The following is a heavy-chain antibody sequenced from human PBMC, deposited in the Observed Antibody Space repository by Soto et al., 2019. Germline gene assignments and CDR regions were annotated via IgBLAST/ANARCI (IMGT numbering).Heavy chain of an antibody. V-gene: IGHV1-3*01. CDR3: ARDPYYYDSSGYYYYYYGMDV. D-gene: IGHD3-22*01. J-gene: IGHJ6*02. CDR2: INAGNGNT. Sequence: RQAPGQRLEWMGWINAGNGNTKYSQKFQGRVTITRDTSASTAYMELSSLRSEDTAVYYCARDPYYYDSSGYYYYYYGMDVWGQGTTVTVSS.